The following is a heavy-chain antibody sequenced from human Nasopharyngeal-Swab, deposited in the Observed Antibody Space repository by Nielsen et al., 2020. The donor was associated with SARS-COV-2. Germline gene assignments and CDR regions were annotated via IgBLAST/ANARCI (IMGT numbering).Heavy chain of an antibody. CDR1: GFTFSSYA. CDR3: AKDRDSGDDSDDYYHYYGMDV. V-gene: IGHV3-23*01. CDR2: ISGSDYST. D-gene: IGHD5-12*01. J-gene: IGHJ6*02. Sequence: GGSLRLSCAASGFTFSSYAMSWVRQAPGKGLEWVSAISGSDYSTKYADSVKGRFTISRDNSKNTVNLQMNSLRAEDTAIYYCAKDRDSGDDSDDYYHYYGMDVWGQGTTVTVSS.